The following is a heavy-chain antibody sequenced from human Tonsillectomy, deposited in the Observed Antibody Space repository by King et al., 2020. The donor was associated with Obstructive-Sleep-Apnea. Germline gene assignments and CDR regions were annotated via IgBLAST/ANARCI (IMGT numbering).Heavy chain of an antibody. V-gene: IGHV3-30-3*01. CDR1: GFIFSNYA. CDR2: ISYDGSNK. Sequence: VQLVESGGGVVQPGRSLRLSCAASGFIFSNYAMHWVRQAPGKGLEWVAIISYDGSNKYNADSVKGRFTISRDDSKNTLYLQMNSLRAEDTAVYYCARDHGYSYGYIDYYFDYWGQGTLVTVSS. CDR3: ARDHGYSYGYIDYYFDY. J-gene: IGHJ4*02. D-gene: IGHD5-18*01.